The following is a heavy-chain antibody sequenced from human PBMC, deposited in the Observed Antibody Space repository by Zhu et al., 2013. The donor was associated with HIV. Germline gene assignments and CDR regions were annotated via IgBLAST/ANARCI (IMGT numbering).Heavy chain of an antibody. V-gene: IGHV1-18*01. J-gene: IGHJ6*03. CDR1: GYSFIDYG. CDR3: ARGGLDYYMDV. CDR2: ISGYSGNT. Sequence: QVQLEQSGGEVERPGASVKVSCKASGYSFIDYGVHWVRQAPGQGLEWMGWISGYSGNTYYGQNFQDKVIMTTDTSRTTAYIELRSLTSGDTAIYYCARGGLDYYMDVWGKGTTVTGLL. D-gene: IGHD3-10*01.